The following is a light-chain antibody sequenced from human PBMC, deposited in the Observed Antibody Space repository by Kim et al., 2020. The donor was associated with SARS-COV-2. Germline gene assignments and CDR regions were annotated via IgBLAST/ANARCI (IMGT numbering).Light chain of an antibody. Sequence: EIVLTQSPGPLSLSPGERATLSCRASQSVSSSYLAWYQQKPGQAPRLLIYGASSRATGIPDRFSGSGSGTDFTLTISRLEPEDFAVYYCQQYGSSPLTFGGRTKVDIK. V-gene: IGKV3-20*01. J-gene: IGKJ4*01. CDR2: GAS. CDR3: QQYGSSPLT. CDR1: QSVSSSY.